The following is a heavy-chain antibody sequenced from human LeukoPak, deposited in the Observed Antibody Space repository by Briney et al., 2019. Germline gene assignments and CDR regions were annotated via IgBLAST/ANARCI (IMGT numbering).Heavy chain of an antibody. V-gene: IGHV3-66*01. CDR2: IYSGGST. D-gene: IGHD1-1*01. Sequence: PGGSLRLSCAASGFTVSSNYMSWVRQAPGKGLEWVSVIYSGGSTYYADSVKGRFTISRDNSKNTLYLQMSSLRAEDTAVYYCARYKGVPGFDYWGQGTLVTVSS. CDR3: ARYKGVPGFDY. CDR1: GFTVSSNY. J-gene: IGHJ4*02.